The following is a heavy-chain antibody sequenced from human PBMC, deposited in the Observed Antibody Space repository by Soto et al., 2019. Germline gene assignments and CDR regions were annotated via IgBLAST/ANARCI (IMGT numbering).Heavy chain of an antibody. CDR1: GFTFSSYW. V-gene: IGHV3-7*01. D-gene: IGHD1-26*01. Sequence: GSLRLSCAASGFTFSSYWMSWVRQAPGKGLEWVANIKQDGSEKYYVDPVKGRFTISRDNAKNSLYLQMNSLRAEDTAVYYCARGEGVGAYYYYGMDVWGQGTTVTVSS. CDR2: IKQDGSEK. J-gene: IGHJ6*02. CDR3: ARGEGVGAYYYYGMDV.